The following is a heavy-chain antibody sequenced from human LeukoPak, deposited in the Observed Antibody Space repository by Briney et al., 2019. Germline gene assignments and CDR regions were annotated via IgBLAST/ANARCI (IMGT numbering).Heavy chain of an antibody. Sequence: GGSLRLSCAASGFTFSSYSMNWVRQAPGEGLEWVSSISSSSSYIYYADSVKGRFTISRDNAKNSLYLQMNSLRAEDTAVYYCARGAYIVVVPAAKKPPLGFDPWGQGTLVTVSS. CDR2: ISSSSSYI. D-gene: IGHD2-2*01. CDR1: GFTFSSYS. CDR3: ARGAYIVVVPAAKKPPLGFDP. V-gene: IGHV3-21*01. J-gene: IGHJ5*02.